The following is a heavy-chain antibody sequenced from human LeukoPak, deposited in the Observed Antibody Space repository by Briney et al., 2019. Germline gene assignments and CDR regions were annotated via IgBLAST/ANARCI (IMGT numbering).Heavy chain of an antibody. CDR1: GGSISSSSYH. CDR2: IYYSGNT. CDR3: ARLGLAAAGN. V-gene: IGHV4-39*01. D-gene: IGHD6-13*01. Sequence: SEALSLTCTVSGGSISSSSYHWGWIRQPPGKGLEWIASIYYSGNTYYNPSLKSRVTISVDTSKNQFSLKLSSVTAADTAVYYCARLGLAAAGNWGQGTLVTVSS. J-gene: IGHJ4*02.